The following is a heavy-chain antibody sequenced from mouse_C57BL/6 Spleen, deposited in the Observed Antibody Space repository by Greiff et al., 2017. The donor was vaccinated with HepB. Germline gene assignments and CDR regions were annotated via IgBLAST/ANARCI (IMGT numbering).Heavy chain of an antibody. CDR2: IYPGDGDT. Sequence: VQLQQSGPELVKPGASVKISCKASGYAFSSSWMNWVKQRPGKGLEWIGRIYPGDGDTNYNGKFKGKATLTADKSSSTAYMQLSSLTSEDSAVYFCARSGSFAYWCQGTLVTVSA. D-gene: IGHD3-2*02. V-gene: IGHV1-82*01. CDR3: ARSGSFAY. J-gene: IGHJ3*01. CDR1: GYAFSSSW.